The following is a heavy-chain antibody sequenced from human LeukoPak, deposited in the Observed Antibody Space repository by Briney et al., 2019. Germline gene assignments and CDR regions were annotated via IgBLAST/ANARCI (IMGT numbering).Heavy chain of an antibody. Sequence: GGSLRLSCAASGFTFSSYNMNWVRQAPGKGLEWVSSITSDSRYMYYADSVKGRFTTSRDNAKTSLYLQMNSLRAEDTAVYYCARDLSGVAGYTYGRGIDYWGQGTLVTVSS. J-gene: IGHJ4*02. CDR1: GFTFSSYN. V-gene: IGHV3-21*01. D-gene: IGHD5-18*01. CDR2: ITSDSRYM. CDR3: ARDLSGVAGYTYGRGIDY.